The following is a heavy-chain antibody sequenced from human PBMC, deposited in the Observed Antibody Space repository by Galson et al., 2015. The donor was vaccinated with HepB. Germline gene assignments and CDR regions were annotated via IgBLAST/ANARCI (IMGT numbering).Heavy chain of an antibody. V-gene: IGHV3-53*01. CDR1: GFNIIDNY. Sequence: SLRLSCAASGFNIIDNYMTWVRQTPEKGLEWVSTLYSGGSPYYADSVKGRFTISRDHSKNTLFLQMNNLRGEDTAVYYCGRENVRLEGGGLCGGGSYYGMDVWGQGAMVTVSS. CDR2: LYSGGSP. CDR3: GRENVRLEGGGLCGGGSYYGMDV. J-gene: IGHJ6*02. D-gene: IGHD6-19*01.